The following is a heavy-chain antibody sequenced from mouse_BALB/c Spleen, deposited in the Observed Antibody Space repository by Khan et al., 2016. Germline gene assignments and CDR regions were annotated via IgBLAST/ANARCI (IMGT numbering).Heavy chain of an antibody. D-gene: IGHD2-3*01. CDR3: ARGRHMRFYAMDY. V-gene: IGHV9-4*02. CDR2: INTHSGVP. CDR1: GYTFTTAG. J-gene: IGHJ4*01. Sequence: QIQLVQSGPELKKPGETVRISCKASGYTFTTAGMQWVQKMPGKGLKWIGWINTHSGVPKYAEDFKGRFAFSLETSASTAYLQISNLKNEDTATYFCARGRHMRFYAMDYWGQGTSVTVSS.